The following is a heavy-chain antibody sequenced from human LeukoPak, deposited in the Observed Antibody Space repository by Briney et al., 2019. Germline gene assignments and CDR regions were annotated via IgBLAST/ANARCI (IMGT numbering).Heavy chain of an antibody. CDR1: GFTFGDYY. D-gene: IGHD3-10*01. V-gene: IGHV3-11*04. J-gene: IGHJ4*02. CDR3: AREVYYYGSGSYYIDY. CDR2: ISSSGSTI. Sequence: GGSLRLSCAASGFTFGDYYMSWIRQAPGKGLEWVSYISSSGSTIYYADSVKGRFTISRDNAKNSLYLQMNSLRAEDTAVYYCAREVYYYGSGSYYIDYWGQGTLVTVSS.